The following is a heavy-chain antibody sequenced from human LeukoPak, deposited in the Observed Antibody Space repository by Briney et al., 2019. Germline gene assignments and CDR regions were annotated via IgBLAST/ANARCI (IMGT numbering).Heavy chain of an antibody. CDR1: GYTFTSYD. Sequence: ASVKVSCKASGYTFTSYDINWVRQATGQGLEWMGWMNPNSGNTGYAQKFQGRVTITMNTPISTAYMELSRLRSEETVVYYCARGGSSSTLDYWGQGTLVTVSS. V-gene: IGHV1-8*03. J-gene: IGHJ4*02. CDR3: ARGGSSSTLDY. CDR2: MNPNSGNT. D-gene: IGHD6-6*01.